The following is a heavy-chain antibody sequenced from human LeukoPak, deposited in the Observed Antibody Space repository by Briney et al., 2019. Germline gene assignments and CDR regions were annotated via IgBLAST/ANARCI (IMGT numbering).Heavy chain of an antibody. V-gene: IGHV4-59*08. D-gene: IGHD1-26*01. CDR2: FYYSGST. Sequence: SETLSLTCTVSGGSISSNSWNWIRQPPGKGLEWIGDFYYSGSTNYDPSLKSRVTISVDTSKNQFSLELSSVTAADTAVYYCARNSGSYPYYWGQGALVTVSS. CDR3: ARNSGSYPYY. CDR1: GGSISSNS. J-gene: IGHJ4*02.